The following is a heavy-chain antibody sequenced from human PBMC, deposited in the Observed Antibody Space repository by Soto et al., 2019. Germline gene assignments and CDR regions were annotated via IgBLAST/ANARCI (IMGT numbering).Heavy chain of an antibody. CDR3: ARDPKTSGGQHWAFNYFDS. Sequence: GYLRLSCAASGFSFSISPMHWVRQAPGKGPEWVALISYDGTNKFYADSVKGRFTISRDNSKSTLYLQVDSLRPEDAAVYYCARDPKTSGGQHWAFNYFDSWGQGTLVTVSS. CDR1: GFSFSISP. V-gene: IGHV3-30-3*01. D-gene: IGHD7-27*01. CDR2: ISYDGTNK. J-gene: IGHJ4*02.